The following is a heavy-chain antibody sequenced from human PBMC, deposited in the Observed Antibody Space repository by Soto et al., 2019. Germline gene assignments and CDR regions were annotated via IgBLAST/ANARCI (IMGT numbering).Heavy chain of an antibody. J-gene: IGHJ6*02. CDR2: IGTAGDT. D-gene: IGHD6-6*01. Sequence: PGGSLRLSCAASGFTFSSYDMHWVRQATGKGLEWVSAIGTAGDTYYPGSVKGRFTISRENAKNSLYLQVNSLRAGDTAVYYCARVHSSSPKAYGMDVWGQGTTVTVS. CDR1: GFTFSSYD. CDR3: ARVHSSSPKAYGMDV. V-gene: IGHV3-13*01.